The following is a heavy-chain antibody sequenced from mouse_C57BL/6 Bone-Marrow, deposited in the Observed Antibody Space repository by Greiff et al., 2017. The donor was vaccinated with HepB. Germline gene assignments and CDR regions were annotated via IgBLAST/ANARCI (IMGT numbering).Heavy chain of an antibody. CDR3: ARDPIYYYGSSYAMDY. V-gene: IGHV5-4*01. J-gene: IGHJ4*01. CDR2: ISDGGSYT. Sequence: DVQLVESGGGLVKPGGSLKLSCAAYGFTFSSYAMSWVRQTPEKRLEWVATISDGGSYTYYPDNVKGRFTISRDNAKNNLYLQMSHLKSEDTAMYYCARDPIYYYGSSYAMDYWGQGTSVTVSS. D-gene: IGHD1-1*01. CDR1: GFTFSSYA.